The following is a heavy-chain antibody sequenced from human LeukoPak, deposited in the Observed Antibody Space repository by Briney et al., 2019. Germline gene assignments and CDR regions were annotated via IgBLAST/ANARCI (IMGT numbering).Heavy chain of an antibody. J-gene: IGHJ4*02. CDR2: INHSGST. Sequence: PSETLSLTRAVYGGSFSGYYWSWIRQPPGKGLEWIGEINHSGSTNYNPSLKSRVTISVDTSKNQFSLKLSSVTAADTTVYYCAASRYDYGDYVPLVYWGQGTLVTVSS. V-gene: IGHV4-34*01. CDR1: GGSFSGYY. D-gene: IGHD4-17*01. CDR3: AASRYDYGDYVPLVY.